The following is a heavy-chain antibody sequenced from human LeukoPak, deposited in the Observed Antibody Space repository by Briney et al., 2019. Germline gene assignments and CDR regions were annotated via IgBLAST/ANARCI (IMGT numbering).Heavy chain of an antibody. D-gene: IGHD4-17*01. CDR1: GFTFSSYG. Sequence: GGSLRLSCAASGFTFSSYGMSWVRQAPGKGLEWVSVISGSGGSTYYADSVKGRFTISRDNSKNTLYLQMNSLRAEDTAVYYCAKKPTVTTTEPFDYWGQGTLVTVSS. CDR2: ISGSGGST. CDR3: AKKPTVTTTEPFDY. V-gene: IGHV3-23*01. J-gene: IGHJ4*02.